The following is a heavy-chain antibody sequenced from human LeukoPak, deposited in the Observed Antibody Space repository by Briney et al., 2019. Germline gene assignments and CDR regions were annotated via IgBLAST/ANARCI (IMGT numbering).Heavy chain of an antibody. V-gene: IGHV3-30*03. J-gene: IGHJ5*01. D-gene: IGHD3-10*01. CDR3: ARDGSGLAVRGWFDF. CDR1: GFTFSSYG. Sequence: GRSLRLSCAASGFTFSSYGMHWVRQAPGKGLEWVAVISYDGSNKYYADSVKGRLAISRDNDKSTVNLQMNSLRAEDTAVYFCARDGSGLAVRGWFDFWGQGTLVTVSS. CDR2: ISYDGSNK.